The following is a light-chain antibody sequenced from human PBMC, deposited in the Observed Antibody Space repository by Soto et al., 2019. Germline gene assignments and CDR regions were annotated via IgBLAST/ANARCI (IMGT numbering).Light chain of an antibody. CDR1: QSVSSNY. V-gene: IGKV3-20*01. CDR2: GAS. J-gene: IGKJ1*01. Sequence: EIVLTQSPGTLSLSPGEIATLSCRASQSVSSNYLAWYRRKPGQAPRLLIYGASNRATDMPGMFTGSGSGTDFALTITRLEPEDFAGYSCLQYGGSPPPFGPGTRVEIK. CDR3: LQYGGSPPP.